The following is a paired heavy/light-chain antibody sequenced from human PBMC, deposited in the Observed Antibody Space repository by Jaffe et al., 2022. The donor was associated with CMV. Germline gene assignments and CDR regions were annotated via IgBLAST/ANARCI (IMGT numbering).Heavy chain of an antibody. CDR1: GYTFTAYY. D-gene: IGHD1-1*01. V-gene: IGHV1-2*02. CDR2: INPNSGGT. Sequence: QVQLVQSGAAVKKPGASVNVSCRASGYTFTAYYIHWVRQAPGQGLEWMGWINPNSGGTNYAQNFQGRVTMTRATSINTAYMELSRLRSDDTASYYCARFPPRLRAGLDSLIDAFDIWGQGTMISVSS. J-gene: IGHJ3*02. CDR3: ARFPPRLRAGLDSLIDAFDI.
Light chain of an antibody. CDR3: QYIDRSRWT. J-gene: IGKJ1*01. CDR2: DTS. Sequence: EIVLTQSPGTLALSPGETATLSCRASQSVTNSYLAWYQQKSGQAPRLVMYDTSRRATGIPDRFSGSGSGTDFTLTISRLESEDFAVYFCQYIDRSRWTFGQGTKVEI. CDR1: QSVTNSY. V-gene: IGKV3-20*01.